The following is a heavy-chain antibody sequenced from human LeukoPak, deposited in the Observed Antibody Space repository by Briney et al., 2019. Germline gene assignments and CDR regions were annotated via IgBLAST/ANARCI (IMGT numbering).Heavy chain of an antibody. CDR3: ARGGTTVRNAFDI. CDR2: INPNSGGI. V-gene: IGHV1-2*02. J-gene: IGHJ3*02. Sequence: GASVKVSCKASGYTFTGYYMHWVRQAPGRGLEWMGWINPNSGGINYAQKFQGRVTMTRDTSISTAYMELSRLRSDDTAVYYCARGGTTVRNAFDIWGQGTMVTVSS. D-gene: IGHD1-1*01. CDR1: GYTFTGYY.